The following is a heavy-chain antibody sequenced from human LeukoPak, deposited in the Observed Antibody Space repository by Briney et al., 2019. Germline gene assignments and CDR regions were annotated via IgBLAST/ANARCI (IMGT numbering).Heavy chain of an antibody. J-gene: IGHJ4*02. CDR1: GFTFSDYA. V-gene: IGHV3-30-3*01. CDR2: ISYDGGSK. CDR3: ARPQGGRQLWLHFDY. Sequence: PGGSLRLSCAASGFTFSDYAIHWVRLAPGRGREWVSVISYDGGSKYYADSVKGRFTISRDNSKNTLYLQMNSLRAEDTAVYYCARPQGGRQLWLHFDYWGQGTLVTVSS. D-gene: IGHD5-18*01.